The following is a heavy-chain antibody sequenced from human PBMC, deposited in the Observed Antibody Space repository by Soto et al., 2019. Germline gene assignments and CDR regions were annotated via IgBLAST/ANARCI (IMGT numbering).Heavy chain of an antibody. CDR3: AREDSIIIPAVSDF. V-gene: IGHV3-21*01. CDR2: VSKSDYT. Sequence: PGGSLRLSCEVSGFYFNNYGINWFRQAPGKGLEWVSSVSKSDYTYYSDSVKGRFTISRDNAKNSVSLQMNSLRAEDTAVYYCAREDSIIIPAVSDFWGQGTLVTVSS. D-gene: IGHD2-2*01. CDR1: GFYFNNYG. J-gene: IGHJ4*02.